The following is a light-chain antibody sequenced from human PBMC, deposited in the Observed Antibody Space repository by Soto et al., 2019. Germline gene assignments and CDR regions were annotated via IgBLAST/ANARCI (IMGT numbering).Light chain of an antibody. CDR2: GAS. CDR3: QQYTDWPTT. Sequence: EMVMTQSPATLSVSPGEGATLSCRASQSISTTVAWYQQKPGQAPRLLIYGASTRATGIPVRFTGSGSGTEFTLIISSLQSEDLAVYYCQQYTDWPTTFGQGTKVDIK. V-gene: IGKV3-15*01. J-gene: IGKJ1*01. CDR1: QSISTT.